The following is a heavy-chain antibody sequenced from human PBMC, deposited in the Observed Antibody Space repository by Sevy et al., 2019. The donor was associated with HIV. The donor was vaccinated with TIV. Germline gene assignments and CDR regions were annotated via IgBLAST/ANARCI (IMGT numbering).Heavy chain of an antibody. CDR3: AREERATVTTRRYYYYGMDV. Sequence: GGSLRLSCAASGFTFSSYWMSWVRQAPGKGLEWVANIKQDGSEKYYVDSVKGRFTISSDNAKNSLYLQMNSLRAEDTAVYYCAREERATVTTRRYYYYGMDVWGQGTTVTVSS. CDR2: IKQDGSEK. D-gene: IGHD4-17*01. J-gene: IGHJ6*02. CDR1: GFTFSSYW. V-gene: IGHV3-7*01.